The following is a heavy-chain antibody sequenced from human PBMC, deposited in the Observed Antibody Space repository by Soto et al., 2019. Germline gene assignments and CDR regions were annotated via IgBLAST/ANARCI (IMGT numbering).Heavy chain of an antibody. CDR2: ISYDGSDK. Sequence: QVQLVESGGGVVQPGRSLRLSCAASGFTFSNDVMHWVRQAPGKGLEWVALISYDGSDKYYADSVKGRFTISRDNSKNTLYLQMNSLRVEDTAIFYCARVSESSPGLFAHWGQGTLVTVSS. J-gene: IGHJ4*02. V-gene: IGHV3-30-3*01. D-gene: IGHD6-13*01. CDR1: GFTFSNDV. CDR3: ARVSESSPGLFAH.